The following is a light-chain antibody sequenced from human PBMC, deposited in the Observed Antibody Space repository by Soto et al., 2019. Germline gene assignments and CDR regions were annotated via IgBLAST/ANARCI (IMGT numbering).Light chain of an antibody. J-gene: IGKJ1*01. CDR3: PLYGTSPKT. CDR1: ETVAGSY. Sequence: EIVLTQSPGTLSLSPGERATLSCRASETVAGSYLAWYQQKPGQAPRLLIHGASTRATGIADRFSGSGSGKDFTLTISRLEPEDFAVYYCPLYGTSPKTFGQGTKV. CDR2: GAS. V-gene: IGKV3-20*01.